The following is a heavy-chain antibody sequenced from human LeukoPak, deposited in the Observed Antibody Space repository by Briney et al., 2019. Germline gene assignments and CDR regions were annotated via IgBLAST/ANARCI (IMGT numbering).Heavy chain of an antibody. CDR3: ARGVLTMYSSSWYSRAAYEKEFDY. J-gene: IGHJ4*02. V-gene: IGHV7-4-1*02. D-gene: IGHD6-13*01. CDR1: GYTFTSYA. CDR2: INTNTGNP. Sequence: GASVKVSCKASGYTFTSYAMNWVRQAPGQGLEWMGWINTNTGNPTYAQGFTGRFVFSLDTSVSTAYLQISSLKAEDTAVYYCARGVLTMYSSSWYSRAAYEKEFDYWGQGTLVTVSS.